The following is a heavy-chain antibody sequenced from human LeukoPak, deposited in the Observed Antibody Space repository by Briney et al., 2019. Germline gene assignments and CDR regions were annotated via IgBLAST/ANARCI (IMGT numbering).Heavy chain of an antibody. Sequence: PGRSLRLSCAASGFTFSSYGMHWVRQAPGKGLEWVAVIWYDGSNKYYADSVKGRFTISRDNSKNTLYLQMNSLRAEDTAVYYCARDKYCSGGSCYSGYWGQGTLVTVSS. V-gene: IGHV3-33*01. CDR3: ARDKYCSGGSCYSGY. CDR2: IWYDGSNK. CDR1: GFTFSSYG. J-gene: IGHJ4*02. D-gene: IGHD2-15*01.